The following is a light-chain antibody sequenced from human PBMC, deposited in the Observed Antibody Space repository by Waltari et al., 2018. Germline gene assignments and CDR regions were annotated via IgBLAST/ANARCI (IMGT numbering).Light chain of an antibody. Sequence: QSALTQPAPASGSPGPSIPIPCTGTSRDIGASNFFSWYQKHPGKAPKVMIYDVNNRPSGVSSRFSGSKSGNTASLTISGLQAEDEADYYCSSYTTGSTRYVFGSGTKVTVL. CDR1: SRDIGASNF. V-gene: IGLV2-14*03. CDR2: DVN. J-gene: IGLJ1*01. CDR3: SSYTTGSTRYV.